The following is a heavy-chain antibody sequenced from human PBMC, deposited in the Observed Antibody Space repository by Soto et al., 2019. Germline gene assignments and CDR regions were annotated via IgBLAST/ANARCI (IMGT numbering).Heavy chain of an antibody. CDR3: AKDESINWYSGHFRH. J-gene: IGHJ1*01. Sequence: GGSLRLSCAASGFTFDEYAMHWVRQAPGKGLEWVSGISWNSATIGYADSVKGRFTIARDNAKNSLYLQMNSLRPEDTALYYCAKDESINWYSGHFRHWGQGTLVTVSS. D-gene: IGHD6-13*01. CDR2: ISWNSATI. CDR1: GFTFDEYA. V-gene: IGHV3-9*01.